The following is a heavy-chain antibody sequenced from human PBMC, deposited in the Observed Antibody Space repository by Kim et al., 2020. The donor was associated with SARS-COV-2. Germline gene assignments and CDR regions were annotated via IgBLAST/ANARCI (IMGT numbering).Heavy chain of an antibody. D-gene: IGHD6-19*01. CDR2: IWYDGSNK. J-gene: IGHJ4*02. Sequence: GWSLRLSCAASGFTFSSYGMHWVRQAPGKGLEWVAVIWYDGSNKYYADSVKGRFTISRDNSKNTLYLQMNSLRAEDTAVYYCAREGAVAGTFDYWGQGTLVTVSS. V-gene: IGHV3-33*01. CDR1: GFTFSSYG. CDR3: AREGAVAGTFDY.